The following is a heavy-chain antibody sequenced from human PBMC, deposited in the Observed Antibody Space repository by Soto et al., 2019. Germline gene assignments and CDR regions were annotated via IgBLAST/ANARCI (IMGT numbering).Heavy chain of an antibody. CDR2: IYYSGST. D-gene: IGHD3-10*01. Sequence: SETLSLTCTVAGGSVSSGSYYWSWIRQPPGKGLEWIGYIYYSGSTNYNPSLESRVTISVDTSKNQFSLKLSSVTAADTAVYYCARGSRSGSYYNGPMDVWGQGTTVTVSS. V-gene: IGHV4-61*01. J-gene: IGHJ6*02. CDR3: ARGSRSGSYYNGPMDV. CDR1: GGSVSSGSYY.